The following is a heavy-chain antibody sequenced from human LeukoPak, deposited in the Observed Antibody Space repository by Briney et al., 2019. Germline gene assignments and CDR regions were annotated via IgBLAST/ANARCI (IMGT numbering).Heavy chain of an antibody. CDR1: GFTFSDYY. Sequence: TGGSLRLSCTASGFTFSDYYMSWIRQAPGRGLEWVSYISSSGSTIYYADSVKGRFTISRDNAKNSLYLQMNSLRAEDTAVYYCARDGYYYYMDVWGKGTTVTVSS. V-gene: IGHV3-11*04. CDR2: ISSSGSTI. J-gene: IGHJ6*03. CDR3: ARDGYYYYMDV.